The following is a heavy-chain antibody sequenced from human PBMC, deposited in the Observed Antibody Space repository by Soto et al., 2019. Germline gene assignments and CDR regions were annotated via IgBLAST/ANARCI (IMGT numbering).Heavy chain of an antibody. CDR2: ISSSGSTI. V-gene: IGHV3-11*01. CDR3: ARDHNYYDSNYYYYGMDV. CDR1: GFTFSDYY. Sequence: GSLRLSCAASGFTFSDYYMSWIRQAPGKGLEWVSYISSSGSTIYYADSVKGRFTISRDNAKNSLYLQMNSLRAEDTAVYYCARDHNYYDSNYYYYGMDVWGQGTTVTVSS. J-gene: IGHJ6*02. D-gene: IGHD3-22*01.